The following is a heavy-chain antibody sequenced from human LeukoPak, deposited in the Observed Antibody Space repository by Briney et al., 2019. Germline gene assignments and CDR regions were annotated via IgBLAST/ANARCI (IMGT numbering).Heavy chain of an antibody. CDR1: GFTFSSYS. CDR2: ISSSSSYI. CDR3: ARDSASEGGSHH. Sequence: PGGSLRLSCAASGFTFSSYSMNWVRQAPGKGLEWVSSISSSSSYIYYAGSVKGRFTISRDNAKNTLYLQMNSLRAEDAAVYYCARDSASEGGSHHWGQGTLVTVSS. V-gene: IGHV3-21*01. D-gene: IGHD6-25*01. J-gene: IGHJ5*02.